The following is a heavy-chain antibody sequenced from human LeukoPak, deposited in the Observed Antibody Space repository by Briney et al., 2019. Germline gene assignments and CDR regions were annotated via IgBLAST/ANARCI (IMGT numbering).Heavy chain of an antibody. J-gene: IGHJ6*04. CDR1: GFPFSTYW. D-gene: IGHD3-10*02. CDR3: AELGITMIGGV. Sequence: GGSLRLSCAASGFPFSTYWMSWVRQAPGKGLEWVANINQDGTEKYYVDSVKGRFTISRDYAKNSLYLQMNSLRAEDTAVYYCAELGITMIGGVWGKGTTVTISS. CDR2: INQDGTEK. V-gene: IGHV3-7*01.